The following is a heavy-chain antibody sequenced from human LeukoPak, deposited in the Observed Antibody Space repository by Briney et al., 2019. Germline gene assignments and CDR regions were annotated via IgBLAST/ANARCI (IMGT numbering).Heavy chain of an antibody. CDR3: ASRSWFDP. J-gene: IGHJ5*02. V-gene: IGHV3-48*04. CDR1: GFTFSSYS. CDR2: ISSSSTI. Sequence: SGGSLRLSCAASGFTFSSYSMNWVRQAPGKGLEWVSYISSSSTIYYADSVKGRFTISRDNAKNSLYLQMNSLRAEDTAVYYCASRSWFDPWGQGTLVTVSS.